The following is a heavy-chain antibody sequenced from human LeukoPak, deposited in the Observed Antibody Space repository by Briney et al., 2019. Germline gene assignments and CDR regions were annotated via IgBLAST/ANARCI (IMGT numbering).Heavy chain of an antibody. CDR3: ARHSYISGWSLDYFDY. CDR2: VSSGGGT. J-gene: IGHJ4*02. Sequence: WVRQPPGKGLEWLGSVSSGGGTFHNPSVKSRVTISVDTSRSQFSLILNSVTAADTAVYYCARHSYISGWSLDYFDYWGQGALVTVSS. V-gene: IGHV4-39*01. D-gene: IGHD6-19*01.